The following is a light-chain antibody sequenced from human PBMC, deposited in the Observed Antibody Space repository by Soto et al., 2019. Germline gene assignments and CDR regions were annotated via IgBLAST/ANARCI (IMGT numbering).Light chain of an antibody. Sequence: DIQMTQSPSYLSASVGDRVTITCRASQTISSYLNWYQQKPGKAPKLLIYTASRLQSGVPSRFSGTESGTDFTLTISSLQPEDFATYYCQQSYSTPLTFGGGT. V-gene: IGKV1-39*01. CDR2: TAS. CDR1: QTISSY. CDR3: QQSYSTPLT. J-gene: IGKJ4*01.